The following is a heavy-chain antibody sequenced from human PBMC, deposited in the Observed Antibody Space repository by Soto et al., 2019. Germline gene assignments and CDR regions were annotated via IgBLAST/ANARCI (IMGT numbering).Heavy chain of an antibody. J-gene: IGHJ1*01. CDR1: GYTFTSYD. V-gene: IGHV1-8*01. Sequence: ASVKVSCKASGYTFTSYDINWVRQATGQGLEWMGWMNPNSGNTGYAQKFQGRVTMTRNTSISTAYMELSSLRSEDTAVYYCARALWSVVVAAAEFFQHWGQGTLVTVSS. D-gene: IGHD2-15*01. CDR3: ARALWSVVVAAAEFFQH. CDR2: MNPNSGNT.